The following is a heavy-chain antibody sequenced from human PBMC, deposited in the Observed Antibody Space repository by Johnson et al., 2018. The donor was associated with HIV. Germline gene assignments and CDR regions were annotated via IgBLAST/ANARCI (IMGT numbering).Heavy chain of an antibody. J-gene: IGHJ3*02. D-gene: IGHD3-22*01. CDR3: ARERYYYDSSGSYNPHAFDI. Sequence: VQLVESGGGVVQPGRSLRLSCAASGFTFSSYGMHWVRQAPGKGLEWVSGINWNGDRTGYADSVKGRFTISRDNAKNSLYLQMNSLRDEDTALYYCARERYYYDSSGSYNPHAFDIWGQGTMVTVSS. V-gene: IGHV3-20*04. CDR1: GFTFSSYG. CDR2: INWNGDRT.